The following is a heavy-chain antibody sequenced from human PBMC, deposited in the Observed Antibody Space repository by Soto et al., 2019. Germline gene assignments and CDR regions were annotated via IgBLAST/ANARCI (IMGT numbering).Heavy chain of an antibody. CDR3: ARHPSRYGMVYAILGYHITHNWFDP. J-gene: IGHJ5*02. CDR2: IYYSGST. CDR1: GGSISSYY. Sequence: SETLSLTCTVSGGSISSYYWSWIRQPPGKGLEWIGYIYYSGSTNYNPSLKSRVTISVDTSKNQFSLKLSSVTAADTAVYYCARHPSRYGMVYAILGYHITHNWFDPWGQGTLVTVSS. V-gene: IGHV4-59*08. D-gene: IGHD2-8*01.